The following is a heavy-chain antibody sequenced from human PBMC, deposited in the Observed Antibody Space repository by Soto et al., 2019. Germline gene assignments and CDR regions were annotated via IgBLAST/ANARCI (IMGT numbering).Heavy chain of an antibody. J-gene: IGHJ4*02. Sequence: GASVKVSCKASGYTFNFCGITWVRQAPGQGLEWMGWISGFNGNTNYAADLQGRVTMTTDTSTSTAYMELRGLRSVDTAVYYCARIGVSSGHESPDFDSWGQGTLVTVSS. V-gene: IGHV1-18*01. CDR1: GYTFNFCG. CDR2: ISGFNGNT. D-gene: IGHD3-16*01. CDR3: ARIGVSSGHESPDFDS.